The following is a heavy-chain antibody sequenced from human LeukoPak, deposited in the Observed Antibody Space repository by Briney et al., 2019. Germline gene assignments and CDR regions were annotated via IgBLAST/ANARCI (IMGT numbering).Heavy chain of an antibody. D-gene: IGHD6-6*01. J-gene: IGHJ4*02. CDR1: GGSISSYY. V-gene: IGHV4-38-2*02. CDR2: IYHSGST. Sequence: SETLSLTCTVSGGSISSYYWGWIRQPPGKGLEWIGSIYHSGSTYYNPSLKSRVTISVDTSKNQFSLKLSSVTAADTAVYYCARDYPTASMEARAFDYWGQGTLVTVSS. CDR3: ARDYPTASMEARAFDY.